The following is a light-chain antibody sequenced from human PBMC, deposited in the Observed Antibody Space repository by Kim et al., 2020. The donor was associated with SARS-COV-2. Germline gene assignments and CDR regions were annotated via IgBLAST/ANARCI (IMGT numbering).Light chain of an antibody. CDR1: QSVSSN. J-gene: IGKJ4*01. CDR3: QQYSIWPHT. CDR2: GAS. V-gene: IGKV3-15*01. Sequence: EIVMTQSPATLSVSPGERATLSCRASQSVSSNLAWYQQRLGQAPRLLIYGASTRAAGIPARFSGSGSGTEFTLTISSLQSEDFAVYYCQQYSIWPHTFGGGTKLEI.